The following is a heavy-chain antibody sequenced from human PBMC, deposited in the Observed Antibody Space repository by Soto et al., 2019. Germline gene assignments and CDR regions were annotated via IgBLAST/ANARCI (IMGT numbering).Heavy chain of an antibody. CDR3: ARRGHCSGCSCYTEALYYYYMDV. J-gene: IGHJ6*03. CDR2: ISAYNGNT. V-gene: IGHV1-18*01. D-gene: IGHD2-15*01. CDR1: GYTFTSYG. Sequence: ASVKVSCKASGYTFTSYGISWVRQAPGQGLEWMGWISAYNGNTNYAQKLQGRVTMTTDTSTSTAYMELRSLRSDDTAVYYCARRGHCSGCSCYTEALYYYYMDVCGKGTMVTVSS.